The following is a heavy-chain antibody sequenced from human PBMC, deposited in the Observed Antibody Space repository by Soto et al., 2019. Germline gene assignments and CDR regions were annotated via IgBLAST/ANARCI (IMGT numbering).Heavy chain of an antibody. J-gene: IGHJ4*02. CDR3: ARPGYSGSSIVPLDY. D-gene: IGHD1-26*01. V-gene: IGHV4-39*01. CDR2: IHKSGST. CDR1: GGSISSGSYY. Sequence: SETLSLTCTVSGGSISSGSYYWGWIRQPPGKGLEWIGSIHKSGSTYYNPSLKSRVTISVDTSKNQFSLKLTSVTAADTAVYYCARPGYSGSSIVPLDYWGQGTLVTVSS.